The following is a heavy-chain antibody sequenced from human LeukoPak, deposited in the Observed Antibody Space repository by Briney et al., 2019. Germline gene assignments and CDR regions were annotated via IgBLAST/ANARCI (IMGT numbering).Heavy chain of an antibody. J-gene: IGHJ4*02. V-gene: IGHV1-2*02. CDR2: INPNGGGT. CDR3: ARLARDHFDY. CDR1: GYIFIGYY. Sequence: ASVKVSCKASGYIFIGYYMHWVRQAPGQGLEWMGRINPNGGGTNYAQKFQGRVTMTRDTSISTAYMELSRLRFDDTAVYYCARLARDHFDYWGQGTLVTVSS.